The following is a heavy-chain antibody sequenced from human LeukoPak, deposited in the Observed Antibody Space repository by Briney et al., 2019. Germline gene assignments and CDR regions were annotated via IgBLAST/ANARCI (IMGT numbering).Heavy chain of an antibody. D-gene: IGHD1-26*01. CDR1: GGSFSGYY. Sequence: KASETLSLTCAVYGGSFSGYYWSWIRQPPGKGLEWIGEINHSGSTNYNPSLKSRVTMSVDTSKNQFSLKLTSVTAADTAVYYCARVRGRAGILSYYDNSRQTGRYYVDNWGQGILVSVSS. V-gene: IGHV4-34*01. CDR3: ARVRGRAGILSYYDNSRQTGRYYVDN. CDR2: INHSGST. J-gene: IGHJ4*02.